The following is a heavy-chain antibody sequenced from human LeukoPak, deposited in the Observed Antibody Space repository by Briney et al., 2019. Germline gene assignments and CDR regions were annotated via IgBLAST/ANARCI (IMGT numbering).Heavy chain of an antibody. D-gene: IGHD5-12*01. Sequence: GGSLRLSCAASGFTFSNYATHWVRQAPGKGLEWVAIISYDGSNEDYADSVKGRFTISRDNSKNTLYLQMNSLRTEDTAVYFCARPPIGGGYSYGPFDYWGQGILVTVSS. CDR3: ARPPIGGGYSYGPFDY. J-gene: IGHJ4*02. CDR2: ISYDGSNE. CDR1: GFTFSNYA. V-gene: IGHV3-30*04.